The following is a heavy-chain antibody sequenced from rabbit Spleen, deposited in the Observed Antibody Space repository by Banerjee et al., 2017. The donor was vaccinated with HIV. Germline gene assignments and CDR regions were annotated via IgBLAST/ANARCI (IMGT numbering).Heavy chain of an antibody. D-gene: IGHD1-1*01. V-gene: IGHV1S47*01. J-gene: IGHJ3*01. CDR3: VRGASVSGYYSL. CDR1: GFDLSNYG. Sequence: QEQLVESGGGLVQPGESLTLSCKASGFDLSNYGVSWVRQAPGKGLEWIGYIDPVFDAAYYATWVNGRFTISSHNAQNTLYLQLNSLTAADTATYFCVRGASVSGYYSLWGQGTLVTVS. CDR2: IDPVFDAA.